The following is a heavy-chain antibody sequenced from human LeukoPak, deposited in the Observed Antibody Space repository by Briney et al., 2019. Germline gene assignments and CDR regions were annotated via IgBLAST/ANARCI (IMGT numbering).Heavy chain of an antibody. D-gene: IGHD6-13*01. Sequence: SETLSLTCTVSGGSISSYYWSWIRQPPGKGLEWIGYIYYSGSTNYNPSLKSRVTISVDTSKNQFSLKLSSVTAADTAVYYCARGTIGYSSSWYAFFDYWGQGTLVTVSS. CDR1: GGSISSYY. CDR2: IYYSGST. V-gene: IGHV4-59*01. CDR3: ARGTIGYSSSWYAFFDY. J-gene: IGHJ4*02.